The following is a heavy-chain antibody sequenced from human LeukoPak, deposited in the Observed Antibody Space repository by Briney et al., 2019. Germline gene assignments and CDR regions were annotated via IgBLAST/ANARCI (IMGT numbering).Heavy chain of an antibody. CDR3: ATGGSDYSTQGYFDY. CDR2: INPNSGGT. Sequence: ASVKVSCKASGYTFTGYYMHWVRQAPGQGLEWMGWINPNSGGTNYAQKFQGRVTMTRDTSISTAYMELSSLRSEDTAVYYCATGGSDYSTQGYFDYWGQGTLVTVSS. J-gene: IGHJ4*02. D-gene: IGHD4-11*01. V-gene: IGHV1-2*02. CDR1: GYTFTGYY.